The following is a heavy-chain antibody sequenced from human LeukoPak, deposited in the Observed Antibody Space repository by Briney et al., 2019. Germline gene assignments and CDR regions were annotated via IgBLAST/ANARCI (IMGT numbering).Heavy chain of an antibody. V-gene: IGHV1-46*01. CDR1: GYTFTSYY. Sequence: ASVKVSCKASGYTFTSYYMHWVRQAPGQGLEWMGIINPSGGSTTYAQNFQGRVTITRDMSTSTAYMELSSLRSEDTAVYYCAAEGLAKGYWGQGTLVTVSS. CDR2: INPSGGST. CDR3: AAEGLAKGY. J-gene: IGHJ4*02. D-gene: IGHD6-19*01.